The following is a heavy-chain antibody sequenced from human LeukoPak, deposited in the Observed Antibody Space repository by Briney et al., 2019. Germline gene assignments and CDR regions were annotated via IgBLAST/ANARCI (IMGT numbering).Heavy chain of an antibody. CDR1: GGTFSSYT. Sequence: SVKVSCKASGGTFSSYTISWVRQAPGQGLEWMGRIIPILSIANYAQKFQGRVTITADKSTSTAYMELSSLRSEDTAVYYCARMTGFDPWGQGTLVTVSS. J-gene: IGHJ5*02. CDR2: IIPILSIA. CDR3: ARMTGFDP. V-gene: IGHV1-69*02.